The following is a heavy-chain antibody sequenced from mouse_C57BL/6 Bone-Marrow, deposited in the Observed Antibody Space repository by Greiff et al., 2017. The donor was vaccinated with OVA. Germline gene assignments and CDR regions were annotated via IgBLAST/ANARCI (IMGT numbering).Heavy chain of an antibody. V-gene: IGHV1-4*01. D-gene: IGHD2-10*01. J-gene: IGHJ2*01. CDR1: GYTFTSYT. CDR2: INPSSGYT. CDR3: ALLCGYFDY. Sequence: QVQLKESGAELARPGASVKMSCKASGYTFTSYTMHWVKQRPGQGLEWIGYINPSSGYTKYNQKFKDKATLTADKSSSTAYMQLSSLTSEDSAVYYCALLCGYFDYWGQGTTLTVSS.